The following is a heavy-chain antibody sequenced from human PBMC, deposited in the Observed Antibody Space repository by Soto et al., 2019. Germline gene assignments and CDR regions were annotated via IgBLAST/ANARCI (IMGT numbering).Heavy chain of an antibody. CDR2: IYHSGST. Sequence: PSETLSLTYAVSGYSISSGYYWGWIRQPPGKGLEWIGSIYHSGSTYYNPSLKSRVTISVDTSKNQFSLKLSSVTAADTAVYYCARELDTAMVTFDYWGQGTLVTVSS. V-gene: IGHV4-38-2*02. J-gene: IGHJ4*02. CDR3: ARELDTAMVTFDY. D-gene: IGHD5-18*01. CDR1: GYSISSGYY.